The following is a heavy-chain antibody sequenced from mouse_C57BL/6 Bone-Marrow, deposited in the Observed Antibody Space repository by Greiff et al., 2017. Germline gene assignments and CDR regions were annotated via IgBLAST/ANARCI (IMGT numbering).Heavy chain of an antibody. CDR3: ARVGSSKGYFDV. V-gene: IGHV14-3*01. CDR2: IDPANGNT. CDR1: GFTIKNTY. D-gene: IGHD1-1*01. Sequence: EVQLQQSVAELVRPGASVKLSCTASGFTIKNTYMHWVKQRPEQGLEWIGRIDPANGNTNYAPKFQGKATITADTSSNTAYLQLSSLTSEDTAIYYCARVGSSKGYFDVWGTGTTVTVSS. J-gene: IGHJ1*03.